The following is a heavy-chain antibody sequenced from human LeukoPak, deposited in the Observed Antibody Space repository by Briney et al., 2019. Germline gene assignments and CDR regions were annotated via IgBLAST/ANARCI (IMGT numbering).Heavy chain of an antibody. CDR3: AEAYDSSGYYQVDAFDI. CDR2: ISWNSGSI. CDR1: GFTFDDYA. J-gene: IGHJ3*02. Sequence: GGSLRLSCAASGFTFDDYAMHWVRQAPGKGLEWVSGISWNSGSIGYEDSVKGRFTISRDNAKNSLYLQMNSLRAEDLALYYCAEAYDSSGYYQVDAFDIWGQGTMVTVSS. D-gene: IGHD3-22*01. V-gene: IGHV3-9*03.